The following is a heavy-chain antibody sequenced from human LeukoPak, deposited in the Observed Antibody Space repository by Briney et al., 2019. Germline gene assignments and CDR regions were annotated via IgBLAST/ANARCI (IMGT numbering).Heavy chain of an antibody. D-gene: IGHD3-10*01. V-gene: IGHV4-34*01. J-gene: IGHJ5*02. CDR3: ARQVLIRGVLNWFDP. Sequence: SETLSLTCAVYGGSFSGYYWSWIRQPPGKGLEWIGNIYYSGNTYYNPSLKSRVTISIDRSKNQCSLKLNSVTAADTAVYYCARQVLIRGVLNWFDPWGQGALVSVSS. CDR1: GGSFSGYY. CDR2: IYYSGNT.